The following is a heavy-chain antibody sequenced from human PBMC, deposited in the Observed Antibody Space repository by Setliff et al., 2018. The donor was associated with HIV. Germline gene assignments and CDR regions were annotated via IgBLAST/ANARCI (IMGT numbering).Heavy chain of an antibody. CDR1: GYTFTTCS. Sequence: GASVKVSCKASGYTFTTCSIHWVRQAPGQRPEWMGWIHTGTGDTKYSQKFQGRVTMTRDTSTSTVYMELSSLRSEDTAVYYCARDPLPEGSSTIPVELFDYWGQGTLVTVSS. CDR2: IHTGTGDT. J-gene: IGHJ4*02. CDR3: ARDPLPEGSSTIPVELFDY. D-gene: IGHD2-2*01. V-gene: IGHV1-3*04.